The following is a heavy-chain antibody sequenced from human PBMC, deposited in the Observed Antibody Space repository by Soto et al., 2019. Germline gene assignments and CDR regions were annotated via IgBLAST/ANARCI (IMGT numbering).Heavy chain of an antibody. Sequence: SETLSLTCTVSGGSISSSSYYWGWIRQPPGKGLEWIGSIYYSGSTYYNPSLKSRVTISVDTSKNQFSLKLSSVTAADTAVYYCARTEEQLGPYYFDYWGQGTLVTVSS. V-gene: IGHV4-39*01. CDR3: ARTEEQLGPYYFDY. CDR1: GGSISSSSYY. D-gene: IGHD6-6*01. CDR2: IYYSGST. J-gene: IGHJ4*02.